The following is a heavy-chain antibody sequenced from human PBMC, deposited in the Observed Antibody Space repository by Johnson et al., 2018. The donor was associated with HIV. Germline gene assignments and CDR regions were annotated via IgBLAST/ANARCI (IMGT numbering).Heavy chain of an antibody. V-gene: IGHV3-7*01. Sequence: VQLVESGGGLVQPGGSLRLSCAASGFTFSSYWMSWVRQAPGKGLEWVANIKQDGSEKYYVDSVKGRFTISRDNAKNSLYLQMNSLRAEDTAVYYCARRFWDSSGPGAFDSWGQGTMVTVSS. J-gene: IGHJ3*02. D-gene: IGHD3-22*01. CDR2: IKQDGSEK. CDR1: GFTFSSYW. CDR3: ARRFWDSSGPGAFDS.